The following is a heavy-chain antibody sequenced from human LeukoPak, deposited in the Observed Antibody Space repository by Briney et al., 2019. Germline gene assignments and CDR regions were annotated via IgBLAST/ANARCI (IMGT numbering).Heavy chain of an antibody. J-gene: IGHJ4*02. CDR2: INPNSGGT. CDR1: GYTFTGYY. V-gene: IGHV1-2*06. Sequence: ASVKVSCKASGYTFTGYYMHWVRQAPGQGLEWMGRINPNSGGTNYAQKFQGRVTMTRDTSISTAYMELSRLRSDDTAVYYCAREYCTNGVCYDYWGQGTLVTVSS. D-gene: IGHD2-8*01. CDR3: AREYCTNGVCYDY.